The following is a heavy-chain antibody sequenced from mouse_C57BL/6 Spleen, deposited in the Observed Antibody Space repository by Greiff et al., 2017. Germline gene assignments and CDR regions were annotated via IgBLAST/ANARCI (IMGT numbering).Heavy chain of an antibody. CDR3: ARYDGYYYFDD. J-gene: IGHJ2*01. CDR2: IHPNSGST. CDR1: GYTFTSYW. D-gene: IGHD2-3*01. Sequence: QVQLQQPGAELVKPGASVKLSCKASGYTFTSYWMHWVKQRPGQGLEWIGMIHPNSGSTNYNEKFKSKATLTVDKSSSTAYMQLSSLTSEDSAVYYCARYDGYYYFDDWGQGTTRTVSS. V-gene: IGHV1-64*01.